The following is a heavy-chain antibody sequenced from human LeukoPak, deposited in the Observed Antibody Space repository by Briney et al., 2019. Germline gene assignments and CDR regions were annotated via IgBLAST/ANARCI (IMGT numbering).Heavy chain of an antibody. D-gene: IGHD2-2*02. J-gene: IGHJ4*02. CDR3: ARAVVVVPAAIYYDSSGYLFDY. Sequence: ASVKVSCKASGYTFTGYYMHWVRQAPGQGLEWRGWINPNSGGTNYAQKFQGRVTMTRDTSISTAYMELSRLRSDDTAVYYCARAVVVVPAAIYYDSSGYLFDYWGQGTLVTVSS. CDR1: GYTFTGYY. CDR2: INPNSGGT. V-gene: IGHV1-2*02.